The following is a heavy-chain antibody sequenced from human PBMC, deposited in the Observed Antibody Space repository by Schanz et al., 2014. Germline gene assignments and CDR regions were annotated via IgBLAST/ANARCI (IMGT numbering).Heavy chain of an antibody. CDR1: GFTVNTNY. CDR2: MYINSGST. J-gene: IGHJ6*02. Sequence: VQLVESGGGVVQRGGSLRLSCAVSGFTVNTNYMSWVRQAPGKGLEWISSMYINSGSTQYADSVKGRFIISRDSSKNTLFLQMNSLRAEDTAVYYCARPLGPNYYYYGLDVWGQGTTVTVSS. V-gene: IGHV3-66*04. CDR3: ARPLGPNYYYYGLDV.